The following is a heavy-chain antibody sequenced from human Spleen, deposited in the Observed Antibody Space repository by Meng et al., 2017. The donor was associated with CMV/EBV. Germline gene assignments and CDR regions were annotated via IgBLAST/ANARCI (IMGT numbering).Heavy chain of an antibody. Sequence: FTFDDYDMSWVRQVPGKGLEWVSGINWNGDSTNYADSVKGRFTISGDNAKNFVYLQMNNLRDGDTALYYCARDLTDCASPSCYWYSDLWGRGTLVTVSS. CDR2: INWNGDST. CDR3: ARDLTDCASPSCYWYSDL. D-gene: IGHD2-2*01. CDR1: FTFDDYD. J-gene: IGHJ2*01. V-gene: IGHV3-20*03.